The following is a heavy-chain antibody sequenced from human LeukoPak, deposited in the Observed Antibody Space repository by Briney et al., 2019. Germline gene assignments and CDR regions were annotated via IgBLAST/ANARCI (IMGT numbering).Heavy chain of an antibody. V-gene: IGHV4-61*02. Sequence: SETLSLTCTVSAGSISSGSYYWSWIRQPAGKGLEWIGRIYTSGSTNYNPSLKSRVTISVDTSKNQFSLKLSSVTAADTAVYYCARVSMAVAGSLDYWGQGTLVTVSS. CDR2: IYTSGST. CDR1: AGSISSGSYY. D-gene: IGHD6-19*01. CDR3: ARVSMAVAGSLDY. J-gene: IGHJ4*02.